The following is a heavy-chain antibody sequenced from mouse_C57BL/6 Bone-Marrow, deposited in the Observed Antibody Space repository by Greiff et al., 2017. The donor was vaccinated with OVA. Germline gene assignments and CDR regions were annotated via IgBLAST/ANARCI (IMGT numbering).Heavy chain of an antibody. V-gene: IGHV1-55*01. CDR3: ASNGAY. CDR2: IYPGSGST. CDR1: GYTFTSYW. J-gene: IGHJ3*01. Sequence: VQLQQPGAELVKPGASVKMSCKASGYTFTSYWITWVKQRPGQGLEWIGDIYPGSGSTNYNEKFKSKATVTVDTTSSTADVQHSSRTSEESGVYDGASNGAYWGQGTLVTVSA.